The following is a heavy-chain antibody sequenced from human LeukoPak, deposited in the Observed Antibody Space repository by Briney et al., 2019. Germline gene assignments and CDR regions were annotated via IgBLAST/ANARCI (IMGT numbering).Heavy chain of an antibody. Sequence: PSETLSLTCTVSGGSISSYYWSWIRQPAGKGLEWIGEINHSGSTNYNPSLKSRVTISVDTSKNQFSLKLSSVTAADTAVYYCARAPLWRYYFDYWGQGTLVTVSS. CDR2: INHSGST. CDR3: ARAPLWRYYFDY. D-gene: IGHD4/OR15-4a*01. J-gene: IGHJ4*02. V-gene: IGHV4-34*01. CDR1: GGSISSYY.